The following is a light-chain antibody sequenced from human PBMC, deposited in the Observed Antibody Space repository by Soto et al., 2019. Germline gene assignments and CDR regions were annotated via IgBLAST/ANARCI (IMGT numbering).Light chain of an antibody. CDR1: QSISNY. CDR3: QQSYTTPST. V-gene: IGKV1-39*01. Sequence: DIPMTQSPSSLSASVGDRVTITCRASQSISNYLNWHQQKAGKAPKLLIYDAFRLHSGVPSRFSGSGSGTDFTLTISSLQPEDFATYYCQQSYTTPSTFGPGTRVDIK. J-gene: IGKJ3*01. CDR2: DAF.